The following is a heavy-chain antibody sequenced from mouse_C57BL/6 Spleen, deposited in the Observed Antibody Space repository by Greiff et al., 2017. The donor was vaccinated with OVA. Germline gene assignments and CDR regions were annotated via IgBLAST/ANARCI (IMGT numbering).Heavy chain of an antibody. V-gene: IGHV5-6*01. Sequence: EVQRVESGGDLVKPGGSLKLSCAASGFTFSSYGMSWVRQTPDKRLEWVATISSGGSYTYYPDSVKGRFTISRDNAKNTLYLQMSSLKSEDTAMYYCARSESNYAMDYWGQGTSVTVSS. J-gene: IGHJ4*01. CDR2: ISSGGSYT. D-gene: IGHD5-1*01. CDR1: GFTFSSYG. CDR3: ARSESNYAMDY.